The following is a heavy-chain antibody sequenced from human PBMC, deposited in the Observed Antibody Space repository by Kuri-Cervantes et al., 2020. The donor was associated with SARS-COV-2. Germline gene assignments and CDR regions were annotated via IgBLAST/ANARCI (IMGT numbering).Heavy chain of an antibody. CDR3: ARVDGDYYDAFDI. J-gene: IGHJ3*02. CDR1: GFPFGSYA. V-gene: IGHV3-23*01. Sequence: GESLKISCAVSGFPFGSYAISWVRQAPGKGLEWVSGISGSGGSSYYADPVKGRFTISRDNAKNSLYLQMNSLRAEDTAVYYCARVDGDYYDAFDIWGQGTMVTVSS. CDR2: ISGSGGSS. D-gene: IGHD4-17*01.